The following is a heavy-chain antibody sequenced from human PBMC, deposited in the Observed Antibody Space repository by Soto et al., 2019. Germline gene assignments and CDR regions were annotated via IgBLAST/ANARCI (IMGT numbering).Heavy chain of an antibody. V-gene: IGHV4-34*01. CDR3: VHSRNVAVDH. CDR2: ISQTETT. D-gene: IGHD2-15*01. J-gene: IGHJ4*01. Sequence: SETLSLTCVVYGESFGGFYSSWVRQSPGKGLEWIGEISQTETTAYSPSLKSRVSISADTSKKQFSLTLTSVTAADTAVYYCVHSRNVAVDHWGHGTLVTVFS. CDR1: GESFGGFY.